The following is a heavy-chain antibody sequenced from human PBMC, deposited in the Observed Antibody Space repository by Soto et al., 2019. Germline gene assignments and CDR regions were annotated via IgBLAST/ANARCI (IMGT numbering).Heavy chain of an antibody. CDR2: INPSGST. V-gene: IGHV4-34*01. CDR1: GGSFSGYY. J-gene: IGHJ4*02. CDR3: ARSRVGGAAN. Sequence: QVQLQQWGAGLLKPSETLSLTCAVYGGSFSGYYWSWIRQPPGKGQEWIGEINPSGSTNYTPSLKSRVTMSGDTPKNQFSLKLTSVSAADKAVYYCARSRVGGAANWGQGTLVTVSS. D-gene: IGHD1-26*01.